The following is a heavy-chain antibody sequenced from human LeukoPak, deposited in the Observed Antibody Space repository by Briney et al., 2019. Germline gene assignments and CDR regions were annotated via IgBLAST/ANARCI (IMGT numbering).Heavy chain of an antibody. V-gene: IGHV3-21*01. D-gene: IGHD3-22*01. CDR3: ARTDYYDKSIDY. CDR2: ISTGSSFI. CDR1: GFTFSSYS. Sequence: PGLSLRLSCAASGFTFSSYSMNWVRQAPGKGLEWVSSISTGSSFIYYADSVKGRFTISRDIAKNSRYLQMNSLRAEDTAVYYCARTDYYDKSIDYWGQGTLVTVSS. J-gene: IGHJ4*02.